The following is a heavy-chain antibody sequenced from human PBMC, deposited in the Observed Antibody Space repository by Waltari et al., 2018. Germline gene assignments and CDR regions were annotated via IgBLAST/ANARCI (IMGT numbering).Heavy chain of an antibody. J-gene: IGHJ1*01. Sequence: QLQLQESGPGLVKPSETLSLTCTVSGGSISTNYTWGWIRQPPGKGLAWMGNMQDRGSTFYNPSLKSRVTISLDTSKNQFSLRLNSVGAADTAVYFCGRIAFGDDGGYFQHWGQGTLVTVSS. V-gene: IGHV4-39*01. CDR1: GGSISTNYT. D-gene: IGHD4-17*01. CDR2: MQDRGST. CDR3: GRIAFGDDGGYFQH.